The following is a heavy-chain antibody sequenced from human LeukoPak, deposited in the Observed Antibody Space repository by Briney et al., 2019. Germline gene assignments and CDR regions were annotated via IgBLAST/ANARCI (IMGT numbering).Heavy chain of an antibody. CDR3: ARCQYSSGWYDAFDI. Sequence: SRSLRLSCAAAGFNFSSYAMHWVRHDIGKGLEWVTVISYDGTNKYYADSVKGRFTISRDNSKNTLYLQMNSLRAEDTAVYFCARCQYSSGWYDAFDIWGQGTVVTVSS. CDR2: ISYDGTNK. CDR1: GFNFSSYA. J-gene: IGHJ3*02. D-gene: IGHD6-19*01. V-gene: IGHV3-30*04.